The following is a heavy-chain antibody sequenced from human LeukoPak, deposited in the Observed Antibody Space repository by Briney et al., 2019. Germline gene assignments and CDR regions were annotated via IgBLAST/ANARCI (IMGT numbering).Heavy chain of an antibody. V-gene: IGHV4-34*01. CDR2: INHSGGT. CDR3: ARSYSGTFFDY. Sequence: SETLSLTCAVYGGSFSGYYWSWIRQPPGKGLEWIGEINHSGGTNYNPSLKSRVTISVDTSKNQFSLKLSSVTAADTAVYYCARSYSGTFFDYWGQGTLVTVSS. CDR1: GGSFSGYY. D-gene: IGHD1-14*01. J-gene: IGHJ4*02.